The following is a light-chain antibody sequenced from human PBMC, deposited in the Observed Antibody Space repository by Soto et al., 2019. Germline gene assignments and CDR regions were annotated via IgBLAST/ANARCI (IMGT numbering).Light chain of an antibody. CDR2: AAS. J-gene: IGKJ2*01. Sequence: DIQVTQSPSSLSASVGDRVTITCQASQDISDFLNWYQQKPGKAPKLLIYAASILETGVPSRFSGSGSATDFTFTISSLQPEDFATYYCQQYDILPTFGRGTKVEMK. CDR1: QDISDF. V-gene: IGKV1-33*01. CDR3: QQYDILPT.